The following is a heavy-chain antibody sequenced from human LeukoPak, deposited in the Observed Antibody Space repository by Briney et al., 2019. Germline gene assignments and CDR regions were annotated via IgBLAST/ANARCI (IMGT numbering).Heavy chain of an antibody. V-gene: IGHV3-23*01. J-gene: IGHJ4*02. CDR1: GFTFSSYA. Sequence: GGSLRLSCAASGFTFSSYAMSWVRQAPGKGLEWVSAISGSGGSTYYADSVKGRFTISRDNSKNTLYLQMNSLRAEDTAVYYCAKDRGPWFGELLPFDYWGQGTLVTVSS. D-gene: IGHD3-10*01. CDR2: ISGSGGST. CDR3: AKDRGPWFGELLPFDY.